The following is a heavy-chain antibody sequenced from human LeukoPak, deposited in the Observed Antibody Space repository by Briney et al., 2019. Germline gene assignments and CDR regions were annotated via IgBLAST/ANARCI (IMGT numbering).Heavy chain of an antibody. J-gene: IGHJ5*02. V-gene: IGHV3-30*18. CDR2: ISYDGSNK. CDR3: AKASGGWYSGWDWFDP. D-gene: IGHD6-19*01. CDR1: GFTFSSYG. Sequence: PGRSLRLSCAASGFTFSSYGMHWVRQAPGKGLEGVAVISYDGSNKYYADSVKGRFTISRDNSKNTLYLQMNSLRAEDTAVYYCAKASGGWYSGWDWFDPWGQGTLVTVSS.